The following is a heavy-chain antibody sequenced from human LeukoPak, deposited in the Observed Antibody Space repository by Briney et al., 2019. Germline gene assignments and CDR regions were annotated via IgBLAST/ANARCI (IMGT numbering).Heavy chain of an antibody. J-gene: IGHJ4*02. V-gene: IGHV3-30*18. Sequence: PGGSLRLSCAASGFTFSSYGMHWVRQAPGKGLEWVAVISYDGSNKYYADSVKGRFTISRDNSKNTLYLQMNSLRAEDTAVYYCAKDLAEETDYWGQGTLVTVSS. D-gene: IGHD2-15*01. CDR3: AKDLAEETDY. CDR1: GFTFSSYG. CDR2: ISYDGSNK.